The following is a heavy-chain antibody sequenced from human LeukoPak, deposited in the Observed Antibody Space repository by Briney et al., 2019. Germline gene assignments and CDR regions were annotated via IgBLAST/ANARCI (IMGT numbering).Heavy chain of an antibody. V-gene: IGHV1-2*02. CDR3: AREQQLVPYNWFDP. Sequence: GASVKVSCKASGYTFTGYYMHWVRQAPGQGLEWMGWINPNSGGTNYAQKFQGRVTMTRDTSISTAYMELSRLRSDDTAVYYCAREQQLVPYNWFDPWGQGTLVTVSS. D-gene: IGHD6-13*01. CDR2: INPNSGGT. J-gene: IGHJ5*02. CDR1: GYTFTGYY.